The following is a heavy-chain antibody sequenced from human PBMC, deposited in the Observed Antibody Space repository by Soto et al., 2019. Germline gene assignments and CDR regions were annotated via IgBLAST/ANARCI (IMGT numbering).Heavy chain of an antibody. CDR3: ARLPTQHSSGYLDY. J-gene: IGHJ4*02. CDR2: IYPGDSDT. CDR1: GCSFTSYW. V-gene: IGHV5-51*01. D-gene: IGHD3-22*01. Sequence: XESLKISCKGSGCSFTSYWIGWVRQMPGKGLEWMGIIYPGDSDTRYSPSFQGQVTISADKSISTAYLQWSSLKASDTAMYYCARLPTQHSSGYLDYWGQGTLVTVSS.